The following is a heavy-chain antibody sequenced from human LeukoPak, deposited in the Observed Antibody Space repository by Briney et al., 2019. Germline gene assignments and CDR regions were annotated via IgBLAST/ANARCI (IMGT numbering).Heavy chain of an antibody. V-gene: IGHV4-59*01. J-gene: IGHJ5*02. CDR1: GGSLSNYY. CDR3: TRGTMMVGP. Sequence: SETLSLTCAVSGGSLSNYYWSWIRQPPGKGLEWIGYIYYSGSTTYNPSLKSRATISVDTSKNQFSLRLSSVTAADTAVYYCTRGTMMVGPWGQGTLVTVSS. D-gene: IGHD3-22*01. CDR2: IYYSGST.